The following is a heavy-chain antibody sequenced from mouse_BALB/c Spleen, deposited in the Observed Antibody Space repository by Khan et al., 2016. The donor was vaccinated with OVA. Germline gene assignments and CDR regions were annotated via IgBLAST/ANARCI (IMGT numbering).Heavy chain of an antibody. CDR1: GLNIKDTY. J-gene: IGHJ2*01. Sequence: VQLKQSGAELVKSGATVKLFFTASGLNIKDTYKHWPKPLPEPGLELDGRIDSPNGNTKYGPKFPGKATITADTSANTAYLQLSSLTSEDTAVYYFARMARKWGQGTTLTVSS. CDR2: IDSPNGNT. CDR3: ARMARK. V-gene: IGHV14-3*02.